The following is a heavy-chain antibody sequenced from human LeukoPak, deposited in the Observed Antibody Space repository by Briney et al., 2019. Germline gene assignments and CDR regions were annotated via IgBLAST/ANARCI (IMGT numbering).Heavy chain of an antibody. CDR2: INPNSGGT. CDR1: GYTFTGYY. V-gene: IGHV1-2*02. J-gene: IGHJ5*02. CDR3: ARDIYCSSTSCYTSFDP. D-gene: IGHD2-2*02. Sequence: ASVKVSCKASGYTFTGYYMHWVRQAPGQGLEWMGWINPNSGGTNYAQKFQGRVTMTRDTSISTAYMELSRLRSDDTAVYYCARDIYCSSTSCYTSFDPWGQGTLVTVCS.